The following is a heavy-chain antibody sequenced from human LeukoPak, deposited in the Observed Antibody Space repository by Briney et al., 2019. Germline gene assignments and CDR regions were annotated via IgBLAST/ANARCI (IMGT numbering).Heavy chain of an antibody. CDR1: GFTFSSYW. Sequence: GGSLRLSCAASGFTFSSYWMHWVRQAPGKGLVWVSRINSDGSSTSYADSVKGQFTISRDNAKNTLYLQMNSLRAEDTAVYYCARERDSSAKDAFDIWGQGTMVTVSS. V-gene: IGHV3-74*01. CDR3: ARERDSSAKDAFDI. J-gene: IGHJ3*02. D-gene: IGHD3-22*01. CDR2: INSDGSST.